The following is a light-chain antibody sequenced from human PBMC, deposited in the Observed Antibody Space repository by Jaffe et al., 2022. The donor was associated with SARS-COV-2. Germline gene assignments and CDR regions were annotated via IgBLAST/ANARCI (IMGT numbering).Light chain of an antibody. V-gene: IGLV2-8*01. CDR1: SRDIGGYNY. Sequence: QSALTQPPSASGSPGQSVTISCTGTSRDIGGYNYVSWYQQHPGKAPKLMIYEVTKRPSGVPDRFSGSKSGNTASLTVSGLQADDEADYYCTSYGGTNSAVVFGGGTKLTVL. CDR3: TSYGGTNSAVV. J-gene: IGLJ2*01. CDR2: EVT.